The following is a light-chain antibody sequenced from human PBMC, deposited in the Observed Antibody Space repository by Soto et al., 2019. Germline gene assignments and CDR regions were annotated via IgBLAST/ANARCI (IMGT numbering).Light chain of an antibody. V-gene: IGKV3-11*01. Sequence: EIVFTQSPATLSLSPGERATLSCRASQSVRSNLAWFQQKPGQAPRLLIYDASNRATGIPARFSGSGSGTDFTLTISSLEPEDFAVYYCQQRSSWPATFGQGTRLEIK. CDR3: QQRSSWPAT. CDR2: DAS. CDR1: QSVRSN. J-gene: IGKJ5*01.